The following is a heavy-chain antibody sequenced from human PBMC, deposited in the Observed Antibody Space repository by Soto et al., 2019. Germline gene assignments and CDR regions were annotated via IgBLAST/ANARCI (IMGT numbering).Heavy chain of an antibody. CDR1: GYTFTNYA. Sequence: QVQLVQSGAEVKKPGASVKVSCKASGYTFTNYAMHWVRQAPGQRLEWMGWINAGNGNTKYSQMFQGRVTITRDTSASTAYMELSSLRSEDTAVYYCARGLPIVATSPPGWFDPWGQGTLVTVSS. J-gene: IGHJ5*02. V-gene: IGHV1-3*01. D-gene: IGHD5-12*01. CDR3: ARGLPIVATSPPGWFDP. CDR2: INAGNGNT.